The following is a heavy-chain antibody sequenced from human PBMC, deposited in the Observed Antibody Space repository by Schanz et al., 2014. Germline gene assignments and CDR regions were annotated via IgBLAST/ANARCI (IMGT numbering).Heavy chain of an antibody. CDR3: ARAFGGYDPAGALDY. CDR1: GGTFSSYS. Sequence: QVQLVQSGAEVKKPGSSVKVSCKASGGTFSSYSISWVRQAPGQGLEWMGRIIPILGIANYAQKFQGRVTNTADKSTSTAYMELSRLKSDDTAVYYCARAFGGYDPAGALDYWGQGTLVTVSS. D-gene: IGHD5-12*01. CDR2: IIPILGIA. V-gene: IGHV1-69*02. J-gene: IGHJ4*02.